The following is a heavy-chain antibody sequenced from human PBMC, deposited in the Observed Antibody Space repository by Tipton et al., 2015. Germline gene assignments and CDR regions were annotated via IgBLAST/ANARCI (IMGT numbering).Heavy chain of an antibody. CDR1: GYTFTSYD. Sequence: QVQLVQSGAEEKKPGASVKVSCKASGYTFTSYDIDWFRQATGQGLERMGWMSANSGVTGYTQKFQGRVTMTRDTSVRTAYMELSSLRSEDTAVYYCARGQSTHFFDPWGQGTLVTVSS. J-gene: IGHJ5*02. V-gene: IGHV1-8*01. CDR3: ARGQSTHFFDP. D-gene: IGHD4-11*01. CDR2: MSANSGVT.